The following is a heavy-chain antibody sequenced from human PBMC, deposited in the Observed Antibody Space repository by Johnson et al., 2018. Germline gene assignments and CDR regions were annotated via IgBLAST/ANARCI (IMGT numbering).Heavy chain of an antibody. D-gene: IGHD6-19*01. CDR1: GYTFTSCD. CDR3: ARGRRAVAGPTGNFQH. CDR2: INPKSRNT. J-gene: IGHJ1*01. Sequence: QVQLVQSGAEVKKPGASVKVSCKASGYTFTSCDIWVRQATGQGLEWMGCINPKSRNTGYAQKFQGRVTMTRNTSISTDGMEQRSLRSEDTDVDYCARGRRAVAGPTGNFQHWGQGTLVTVSS. V-gene: IGHV1-8*01.